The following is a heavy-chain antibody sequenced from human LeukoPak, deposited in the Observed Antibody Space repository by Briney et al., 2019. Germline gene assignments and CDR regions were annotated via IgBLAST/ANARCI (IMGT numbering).Heavy chain of an antibody. CDR2: INGDGRNI. V-gene: IGHV3-74*01. CDR3: TRDLMDYDVSTGLHHYYMDV. Sequence: PGGSLRLSCAASGFTFSSYWIHWVRQDPRKGLVWVSRINGDGRNINYADSVRGRFTISRDNAKNTLYLQMNTLRVDDTAVYYCTRDLMDYDVSTGLHHYYMDVWGQGTTVTVSS. J-gene: IGHJ6*02. D-gene: IGHD3-9*01. CDR1: GFTFSSYW.